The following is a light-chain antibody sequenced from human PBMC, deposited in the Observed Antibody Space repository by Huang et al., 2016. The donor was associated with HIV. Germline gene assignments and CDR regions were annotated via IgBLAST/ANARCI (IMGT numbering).Light chain of an antibody. J-gene: IGKJ1*01. CDR1: QDIKNY. CDR3: QKYDSVPRT. CDR2: AAS. V-gene: IGKV1-27*01. Sequence: DIQMTQYPSSLSASVGDRVTITCRASQDIKNYLAWYQQKAGQVPKLLIYAASSLQSGVPSRFSGSESGTDFTLSITSLQPEDVAIYYCQKYDSVPRTFGQGTKVDIK.